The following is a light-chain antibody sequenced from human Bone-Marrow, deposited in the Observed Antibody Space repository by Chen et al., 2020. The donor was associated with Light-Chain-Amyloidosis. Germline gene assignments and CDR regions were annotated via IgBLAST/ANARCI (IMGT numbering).Light chain of an antibody. J-gene: IGLJ2*01. CDR2: RDT. CDR3: QSADSSGTYEVI. CDR1: DLPTEY. V-gene: IGLV3-25*03. Sequence: SYELTPPPSVSVSPAQTARLPCSGDDLPTEYAYWYQQKPGQAPVLVIHRDTERPSGISERFSGSSSGTTATLTISGVQAEDEADYHCQSADSSGTYEVIFGGGTKLTVL.